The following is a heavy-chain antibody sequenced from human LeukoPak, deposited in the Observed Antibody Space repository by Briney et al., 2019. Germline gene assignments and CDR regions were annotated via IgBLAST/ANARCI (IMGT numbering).Heavy chain of an antibody. CDR3: AKDLAAAGTRRFDY. D-gene: IGHD6-13*01. CDR1: GFTFVSNS. V-gene: IGHV3-21*01. J-gene: IGHJ4*02. Sequence: PGGSLRLSCEPSGFTFVSNSRNWFGQAPGKGRRGVPSISSSSSYIYYADSVKGRFTISRDNAKNSLYLQMNSLRAEDTAVYYCAKDLAAAGTRRFDYWGQGTLVTVSS. CDR2: ISSSSSYI.